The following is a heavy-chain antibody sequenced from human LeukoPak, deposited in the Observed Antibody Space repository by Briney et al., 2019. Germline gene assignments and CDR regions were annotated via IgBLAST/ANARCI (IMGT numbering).Heavy chain of an antibody. Sequence: PGRSLRLSCAASGFTFSSSWMHWVRQAPGKGLVWVSRIKSDGSGATYADSVKGRFTISRDNAKNTLYLQMNSLRAEDTAVYYCARPGSPRGGVRGGNWFDPWGQGTLVTVSS. CDR1: GFTFSSSW. D-gene: IGHD3-10*01. J-gene: IGHJ5*02. CDR2: IKSDGSGA. CDR3: ARPGSPRGGVRGGNWFDP. V-gene: IGHV3-74*03.